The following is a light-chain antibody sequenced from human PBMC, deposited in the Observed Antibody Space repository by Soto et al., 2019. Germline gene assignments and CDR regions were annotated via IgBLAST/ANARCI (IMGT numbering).Light chain of an antibody. CDR1: SSNIGNNY. Sequence: QSMLTQPPSVSAAPGQTVTISCSGSSSNIGNNYVSWYQHLPGAAPRLLIFENDKRRSGIPDRFSGSKSGTSATLAITGLQTGDEADYYCGTWDIRLNINWVFGGGTKVTVL. J-gene: IGLJ3*02. CDR2: END. CDR3: GTWDIRLNINWV. V-gene: IGLV1-51*01.